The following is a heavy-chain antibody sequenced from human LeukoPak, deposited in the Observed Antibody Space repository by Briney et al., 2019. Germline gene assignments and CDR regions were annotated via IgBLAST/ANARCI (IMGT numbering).Heavy chain of an antibody. V-gene: IGHV4-38-2*02. D-gene: IGHD3-16*01. CDR2: IYHSGST. CDR1: GYSISSGYY. J-gene: IGHJ4*02. Sequence: PSETLSLTCTVSGYSISSGYYWGWIRQPPGKGLEWIGSIYHSGSTYYNPSLKSRVTISVGTSKNQFSLKLSSVTAADTAVYYCAREGFLDYVWGSYSSSQLDYWGQGTLVTVSS. CDR3: AREGFLDYVWGSYSSSQLDY.